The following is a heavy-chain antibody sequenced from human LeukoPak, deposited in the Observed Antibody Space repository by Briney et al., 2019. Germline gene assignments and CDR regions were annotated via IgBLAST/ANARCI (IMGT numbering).Heavy chain of an antibody. D-gene: IGHD5-24*01. J-gene: IGHJ4*02. CDR2: VYGGGNT. Sequence: GGSLRLSCAASGFTVANDRMSWVRQPPGKGLEWVSTVYGGGNTAYADSVKGRFTISRDTSKNTLLLQMNSLRAEDTALYFCVRERFGAIVENWGQGALVIVSS. CDR3: VRERFGAIVEN. CDR1: GFTVANDR. V-gene: IGHV3-53*01.